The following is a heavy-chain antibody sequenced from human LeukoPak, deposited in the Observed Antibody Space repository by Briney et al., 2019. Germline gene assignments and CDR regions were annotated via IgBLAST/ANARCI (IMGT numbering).Heavy chain of an antibody. D-gene: IGHD3-3*01. V-gene: IGHV1-18*01. CDR2: ISTYNGNT. Sequence: GASVKVSCKASGYIFTSYGISWVRQAPGQGLEWMGWISTYNGNTNYAQKLQGRVTMTTDTSTSTAYMELRSLRSDDTAVYYCARGNYDFWSGYPTSTHYFDYWGQGTLVTVSS. J-gene: IGHJ4*02. CDR3: ARGNYDFWSGYPTSTHYFDY. CDR1: GYIFTSYG.